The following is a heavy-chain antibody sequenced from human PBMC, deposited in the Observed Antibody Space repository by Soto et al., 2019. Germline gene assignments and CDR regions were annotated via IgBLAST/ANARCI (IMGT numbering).Heavy chain of an antibody. CDR3: ARLNGYCISTNCHGYYGMDV. D-gene: IGHD2-2*01. Sequence: PSETLSLTCAVYGGSFSGYYWSWIRQPPGKGLEWIGEINHSGSTNYNPSLMSRVTISVDTSKNQFSLKLSSVTAADTAVYYCARLNGYCISTNCHGYYGMDVWSQGTTVTVSS. V-gene: IGHV4-34*01. J-gene: IGHJ6*02. CDR1: GGSFSGYY. CDR2: INHSGST.